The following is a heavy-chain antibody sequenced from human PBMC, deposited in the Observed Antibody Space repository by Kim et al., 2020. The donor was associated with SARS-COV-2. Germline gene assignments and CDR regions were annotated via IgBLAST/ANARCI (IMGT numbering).Heavy chain of an antibody. CDR3: AADPSCAGDCYFQADHYYGMDV. CDR2: IVVGSTNT. V-gene: IGHV1-58*01. Sequence: SVKVSCKTSGFTFTRSAVQWVRQARGQRLEWIGWIVVGSTNTNYAHEFQERVTITRDMSTRTVYMELSNLRSEDTAVYYCAADPSCAGDCYFQADHYYGMDVWGEGTTVTVPP. J-gene: IGHJ6*04. D-gene: IGHD2-21*02. CDR1: GFTFTRSA.